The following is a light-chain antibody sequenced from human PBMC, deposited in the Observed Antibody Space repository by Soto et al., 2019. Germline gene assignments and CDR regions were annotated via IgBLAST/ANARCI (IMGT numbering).Light chain of an antibody. CDR1: QSVSSY. J-gene: IGKJ1*01. CDR3: QQRSDWPST. Sequence: EIVLTQSPATLSLSPGERATLSCRASQSVSSYLDWYQQKPGQAPRLLIYDASNRATGIPARFSGSGSGTDFTLTISRLEPEDFAVYYCQQRSDWPSTFGQGTKVAMK. CDR2: DAS. V-gene: IGKV3-11*01.